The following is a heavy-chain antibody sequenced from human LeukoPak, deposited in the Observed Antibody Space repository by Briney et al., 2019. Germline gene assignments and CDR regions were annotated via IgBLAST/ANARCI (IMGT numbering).Heavy chain of an antibody. CDR3: ARSSRYSYGLYEYGLYYFDY. D-gene: IGHD5-18*01. V-gene: IGHV1-69*13. CDR2: IIPIFGTA. J-gene: IGHJ4*02. CDR1: GGTFSSYA. Sequence: SVKVSCKASGGTFSSYAINWVRQAPGQGLEWMGGIIPIFGTANYAQKFQGRITITADESTSTAYMELSSLRSEDTAVYYCARSSRYSYGLYEYGLYYFDYWGQGTLVTVSS.